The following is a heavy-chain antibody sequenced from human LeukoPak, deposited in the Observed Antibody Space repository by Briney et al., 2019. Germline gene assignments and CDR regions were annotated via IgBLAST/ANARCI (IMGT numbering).Heavy chain of an antibody. CDR1: GFTFSTFA. D-gene: IGHD3-22*01. V-gene: IGHV3-23*01. Sequence: PGGSLRLSCAASGFTFSTFAMIWVRQPPGKGLEWVSSIFPSGGEIHYADSVRGRFTISRDNSKSTLSLQMNSLRAEDTAIYYCARDSPDSSGYPDAFDIWGQGTMVTVSS. CDR2: IFPSGGEI. CDR3: ARDSPDSSGYPDAFDI. J-gene: IGHJ3*02.